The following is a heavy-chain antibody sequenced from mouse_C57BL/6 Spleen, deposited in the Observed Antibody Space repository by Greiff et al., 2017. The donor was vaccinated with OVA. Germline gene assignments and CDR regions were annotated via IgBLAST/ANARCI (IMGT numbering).Heavy chain of an antibody. CDR2: ISSGSSTI. CDR3: ARGYGSSPAWFAY. J-gene: IGHJ3*01. CDR1: GFTFSDYG. V-gene: IGHV5-17*01. Sequence: DVKLVESGGGLVKPGGSLKLSCAASGFTFSDYGMHWVRQAPEKGLEWVAYISSGSSTIYYADTVKGRFTISRDNAKNTLFLQMTSLRSEDTAMYYCARGYGSSPAWFAYWGQGTLVTVSA. D-gene: IGHD1-1*01.